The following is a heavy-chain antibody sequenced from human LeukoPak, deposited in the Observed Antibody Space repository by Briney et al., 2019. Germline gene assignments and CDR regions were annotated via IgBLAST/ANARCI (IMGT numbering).Heavy chain of an antibody. CDR1: GFTFRSYS. Sequence: PGGSLRLSCAASGFTFRSYSMNWVRQAPGKGLEWVSSISVGSNYIYYADSVKGRFTISRDNAKNLVYLQMNSLRAEDTAVYYCARDGVVVTYYFEYWGQGTMVTVSA. J-gene: IGHJ4*02. CDR3: ARDGVVVTYYFEY. V-gene: IGHV3-21*06. D-gene: IGHD4-23*01. CDR2: ISVGSNYI.